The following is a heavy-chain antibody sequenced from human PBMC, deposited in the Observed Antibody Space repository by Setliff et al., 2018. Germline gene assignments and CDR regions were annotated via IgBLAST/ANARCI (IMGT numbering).Heavy chain of an antibody. Sequence: PSETLSLTCAVSGDSISSGNWWSWIRQSPGKGLEWIGEINDSGSTNYNPSLKSRVTMSVDTSKNHVSLKLSSVTAADTAVYYCARAHTWSLPNDNSGYPGWFDPWGQGTLVTVSS. CDR2: INDSGST. V-gene: IGHV4-4*02. CDR1: GDSISSGNW. J-gene: IGHJ5*02. D-gene: IGHD3-22*01. CDR3: ARAHTWSLPNDNSGYPGWFDP.